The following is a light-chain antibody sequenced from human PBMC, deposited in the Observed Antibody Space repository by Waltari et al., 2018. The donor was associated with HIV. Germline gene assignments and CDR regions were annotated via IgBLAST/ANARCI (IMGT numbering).Light chain of an antibody. CDR1: NMERKS. J-gene: IGLJ3*02. V-gene: IGLV3-21*01. CDR3: QVWDSSIEQVL. CDR2: YEK. Sequence: SVLTQPPSVSVAPGMTARIPCGGTNMERKSVHWYQQKPGQAPILVIYYEKNRPSGIPERFSGSNSGNTATLTITRGGAGDEADYYCQVWDSSIEQVLFGGGTKLTVL.